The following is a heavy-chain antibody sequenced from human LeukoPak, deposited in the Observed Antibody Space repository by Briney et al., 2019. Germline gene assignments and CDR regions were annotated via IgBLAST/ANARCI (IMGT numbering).Heavy chain of an antibody. J-gene: IGHJ4*02. CDR2: IYYSGST. CDR3: ARVLGGDFDY. D-gene: IGHD2-21*01. Sequence: SETLSLTCTVSGGSISTYYWSWIRQPPGKGLEWIGYIYYSGSTNYNPSLKSRVTISVDTSKNQFSLKLSSVTAADTAVYYCARVLGGDFDYWGQGTLVTVSS. V-gene: IGHV4-59*01. CDR1: GGSISTYY.